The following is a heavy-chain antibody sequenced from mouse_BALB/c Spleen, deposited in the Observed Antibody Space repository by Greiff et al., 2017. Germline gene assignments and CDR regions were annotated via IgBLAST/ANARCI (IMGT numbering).Heavy chain of an antibody. CDR3: ARFDDGYSTWFAY. CDR2: ISYSGST. Sequence: VQLQQSGPGLVKPSQSLSLTCTVTGYSITSDYAWNWIRQFPGNKLEWMGYISYSGSTSYNPSLKSRISITRDTSKNQFFLQLNSVTTEDTATYYCARFDDGYSTWFAYWGQGTLVTVSA. CDR1: GYSITSDYA. D-gene: IGHD2-3*01. J-gene: IGHJ3*01. V-gene: IGHV3-2*02.